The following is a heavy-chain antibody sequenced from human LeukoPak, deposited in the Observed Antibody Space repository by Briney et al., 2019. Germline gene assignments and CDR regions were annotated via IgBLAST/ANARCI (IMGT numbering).Heavy chain of an antibody. CDR2: IYSGGST. V-gene: IGHV3-53*01. CDR3: AKDKGHIVVANMPFDI. CDR1: GFTVSSNY. D-gene: IGHD2-15*01. Sequence: PGGSLRLSCAASGFTVSSNYMSWVRQAPGKGLEWVSVIYSGGSTYYADSVKGRFTISRDNSKNTLYLQMNSLRAEDTAVYYCAKDKGHIVVANMPFDIWGQGTMVTVSS. J-gene: IGHJ3*02.